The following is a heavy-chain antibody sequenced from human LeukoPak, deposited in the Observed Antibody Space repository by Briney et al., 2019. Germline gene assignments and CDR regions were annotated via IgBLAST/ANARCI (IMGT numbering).Heavy chain of an antibody. V-gene: IGHV3-7*01. J-gene: IGHJ4*02. Sequence: PGGSLRLSCAASGFTFSSYWMSWVRQAPGKGLEWVANIKQDGSEKYYVDSVKGRFTISRDNAKNSPYLQMNSLRAEDTAVYYCARAGSGFWSGYSPFDYWGQGTLVTVSS. D-gene: IGHD3-3*01. CDR3: ARAGSGFWSGYSPFDY. CDR2: IKQDGSEK. CDR1: GFTFSSYW.